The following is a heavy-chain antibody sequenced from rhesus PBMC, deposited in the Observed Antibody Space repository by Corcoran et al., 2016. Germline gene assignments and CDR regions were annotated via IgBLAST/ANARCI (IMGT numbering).Heavy chain of an antibody. V-gene: IGHV4-169*01. CDR2: IYGSDSST. CDR1: GGSISSSY. J-gene: IGHJ1*01. Sequence: QLQLQESGPGLVKPSETLSVTCAVSGGSISSSYWSWIRQAPGKGLEWIGYIYGSDSSTNYNTSLKSRVSLSVGTSKSQLYLKLSSVTTADTAVYYCARVGSWDEYFEFWGQGALVTVSS. CDR3: ARVGSWDEYFEF. D-gene: IGHD6-25*01.